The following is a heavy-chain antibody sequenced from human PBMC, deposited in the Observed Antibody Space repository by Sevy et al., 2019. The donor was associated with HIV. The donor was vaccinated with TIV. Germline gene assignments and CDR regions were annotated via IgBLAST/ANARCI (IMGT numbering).Heavy chain of an antibody. CDR1: GFTFSSYA. D-gene: IGHD6-19*01. CDR2: ISGSGGST. CDR3: AKDGESSGGWYRWFDY. J-gene: IGHJ4*02. V-gene: IGHV3-23*01. Sequence: GGSLRLSCAASGFTFSSYAMSWVRQAPGKGLEWVSAISGSGGSTYYADSVKGRFTISRDNSKNTLDLQMNSLGAEDTAVYYCAKDGESSGGWYRWFDYWGQGTLVTVSS.